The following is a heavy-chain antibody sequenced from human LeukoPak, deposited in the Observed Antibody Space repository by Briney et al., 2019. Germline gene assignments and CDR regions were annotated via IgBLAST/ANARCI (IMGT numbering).Heavy chain of an antibody. D-gene: IGHD3-10*01. CDR3: AKVRTRWTMVRGVPYMDV. V-gene: IGHV3-23*01. Sequence: GGSLRLSCAASGSTFSSYAMSWVRQAPGKGLEWVSAISDSSGSTYYADSVKGRFTISRDNSKNTLYLQMNSLRAEDTAVYYCAKVRTRWTMVRGVPYMDVWGKGTTVTVSS. CDR1: GSTFSSYA. J-gene: IGHJ6*03. CDR2: ISDSSGST.